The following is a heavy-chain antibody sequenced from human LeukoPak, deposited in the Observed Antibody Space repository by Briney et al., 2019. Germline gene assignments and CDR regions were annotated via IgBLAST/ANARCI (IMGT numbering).Heavy chain of an antibody. Sequence: GASVKVSCKASGYTFTGYYMHWVRQAPGQGLEWMGWINPNSGGTNYAQKFRGRVTMTRDTSISTAYMELSRLRSDDTAVYYCARDSRGTVVPHFDYWGQGTLVTVSS. CDR3: ARDSRGTVVPHFDY. CDR1: GYTFTGYY. CDR2: INPNSGGT. V-gene: IGHV1-2*02. D-gene: IGHD3-22*01. J-gene: IGHJ4*02.